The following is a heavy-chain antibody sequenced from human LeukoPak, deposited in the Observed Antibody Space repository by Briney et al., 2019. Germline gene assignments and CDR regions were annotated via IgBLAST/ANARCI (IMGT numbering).Heavy chain of an antibody. D-gene: IGHD4-23*01. V-gene: IGHV3-23*01. J-gene: IGHJ6*03. CDR3: ARATVVTYYYYYYMDV. Sequence: GGSLRLSCAASAFTFSSYAMSWVRQAPGKGLEWVSAISGSGGSTYYADSVKGRFTISRDNAKNSLYLQMNSLRAEDTAVYYCARATVVTYYYYYYMDVWGKGTTVTVSS. CDR2: ISGSGGST. CDR1: AFTFSSYA.